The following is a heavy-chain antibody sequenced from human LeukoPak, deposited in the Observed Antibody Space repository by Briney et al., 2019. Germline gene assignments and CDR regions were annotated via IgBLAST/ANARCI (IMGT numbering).Heavy chain of an antibody. CDR1: GGPISSYY. Sequence: SETLSLPCTVSGGPISSYYWSWIRQPPGKGLEGIGYIYYSGSTNYNPSLKSRVTISVDTSKNQFSLKLSSVTAADTAVYYCARDNPAAAGTNRFDPWGQGTLVTVSS. J-gene: IGHJ5*02. CDR3: ARDNPAAAGTNRFDP. V-gene: IGHV4-59*01. D-gene: IGHD6-13*01. CDR2: IYYSGST.